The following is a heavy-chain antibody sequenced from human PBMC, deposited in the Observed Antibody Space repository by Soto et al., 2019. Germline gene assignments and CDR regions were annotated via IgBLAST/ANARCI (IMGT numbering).Heavy chain of an antibody. CDR1: GYSFSDYY. CDR2: VDPEDGET. V-gene: IGHV1-69-2*01. CDR3: ATALESYAHSSRWYLDS. J-gene: IGHJ5*01. D-gene: IGHD6-13*01. Sequence: EVQLIQSGAEVKKPGTTVKISCKVSGYSFSDYYMHWVRQAPGKGLDWIGLVDPEDGETTFAENFRGRITLTADTSKDIAYMELGILSSDDTAVYFCATALESYAHSSRWYLDSWGQGTLVTVSS.